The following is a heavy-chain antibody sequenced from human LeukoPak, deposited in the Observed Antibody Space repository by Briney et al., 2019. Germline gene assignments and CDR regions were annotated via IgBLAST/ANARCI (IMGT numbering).Heavy chain of an antibody. V-gene: IGHV3-23*01. CDR2: ISASGGSA. CDR3: AKEDDDFMTGPFDH. D-gene: IGHD3/OR15-3a*01. CDR1: GFSFRDNA. J-gene: IGHJ4*02. Sequence: GGSLRLSCAASGFSFRDNAMSWVRQAPGKGLEWVSWISASGGSAFYADSVEGRFTVSRDNSKNPLYLEMNSLRAEGTALYYLAKEDDDFMTGPFDHSGEGILVTVS.